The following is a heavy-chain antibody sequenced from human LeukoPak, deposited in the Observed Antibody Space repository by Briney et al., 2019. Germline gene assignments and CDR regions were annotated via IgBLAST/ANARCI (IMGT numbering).Heavy chain of an antibody. V-gene: IGHV3-21*01. J-gene: IGHJ4*02. Sequence: PGKGLEWVSSISSSSSYIYYADSVKGRFTISRDNAKNSLYLQMNSLRAEDTAVYYCAREGRQGGFDYWGQGTLVTVSS. CDR2: ISSSSSYI. CDR3: AREGRQGGFDY.